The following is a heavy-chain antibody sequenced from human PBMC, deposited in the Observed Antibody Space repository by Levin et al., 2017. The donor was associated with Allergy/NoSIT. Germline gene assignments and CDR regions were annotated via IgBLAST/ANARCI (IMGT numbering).Heavy chain of an antibody. CDR3: ARDDSSSWYWDYYYYGMDV. CDR2: INSDGSST. V-gene: IGHV3-74*01. D-gene: IGHD6-13*01. CDR1: GFTFSSYW. J-gene: IGHJ6*02. Sequence: GESLKISCAASGFTFSSYWMHWVRQAPGKGLVWVSRINSDGSSTSYADSVKGRFTISRDNAKNTLYLQMNSLRAEDTAVYYCARDDSSSWYWDYYYYGMDVWGQGTTVTVSS.